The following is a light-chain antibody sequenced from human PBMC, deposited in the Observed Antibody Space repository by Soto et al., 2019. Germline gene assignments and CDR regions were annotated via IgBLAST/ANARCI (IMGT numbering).Light chain of an antibody. CDR1: QGIAPS. V-gene: IGKV1-27*01. CDR3: QKYNSAPLT. J-gene: IGKJ4*01. Sequence: DVQMTQSPSSLSAFVGDRVTITCRASQGIAPSLAWFQQKPGKVPKLLIYATSTLQSGVPSRFSGSGSGTDFTLTISSLQPEDVANYYCQKYNSAPLTFGGGTKVEIK. CDR2: ATS.